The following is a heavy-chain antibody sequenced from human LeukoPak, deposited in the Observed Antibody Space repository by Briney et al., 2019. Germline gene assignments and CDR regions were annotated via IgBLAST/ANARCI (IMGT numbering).Heavy chain of an antibody. Sequence: ASVKVSCKASGYTFTSYYMHWVRQAPGQGLEWMGIINPSGGSTSYAQKFQGRVTMTRDMSTSTVYMELSSLRSEDTAFYYCARAHWFLDYGDHPAVRNWFDPWGQGTLVTVSS. J-gene: IGHJ5*02. CDR2: INPSGGST. CDR1: GYTFTSYY. D-gene: IGHD4-17*01. V-gene: IGHV1-46*01. CDR3: ARAHWFLDYGDHPAVRNWFDP.